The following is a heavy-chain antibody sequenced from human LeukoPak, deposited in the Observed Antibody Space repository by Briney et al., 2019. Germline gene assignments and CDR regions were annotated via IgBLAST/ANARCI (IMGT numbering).Heavy chain of an antibody. J-gene: IGHJ4*02. D-gene: IGHD6-13*01. CDR2: IKQDGSEK. CDR3: ARAQHSSWYGWIDY. V-gene: IGHV3-7*01. CDR1: GFTFSSYW. Sequence: PGGSLRLSCAASGFTFSSYWMSWVRQAPGKGLEWVANIKQDGSEKYYVDSVKGRFTISRDNAKNSLYLQMNSLRAEDTAVYYCARAQHSSWYGWIDYWGQGTLVTVSS.